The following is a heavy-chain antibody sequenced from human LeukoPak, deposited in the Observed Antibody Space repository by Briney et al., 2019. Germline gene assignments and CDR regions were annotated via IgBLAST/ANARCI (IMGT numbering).Heavy chain of an antibody. CDR1: GFTFSTYG. D-gene: IGHD2-21*02. V-gene: IGHV3-23*01. CDR3: ARVVVTPNTIDY. Sequence: GGTLRLSCAASGFTFSTYGMSWVRQAPGKGLEWVSAVSSTGGTTYYADSVKGRSTISRDNSKNTLFLQINSLRAEDTAVYYCARVVVTPNTIDYWGQGTLVTVSS. J-gene: IGHJ4*02. CDR2: VSSTGGTT.